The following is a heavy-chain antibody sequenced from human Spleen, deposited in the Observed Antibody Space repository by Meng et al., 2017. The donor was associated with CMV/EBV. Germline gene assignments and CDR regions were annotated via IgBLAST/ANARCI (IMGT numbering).Heavy chain of an antibody. CDR3: ARDSRYCSSTSCYTTAGGDYYYGMDV. J-gene: IGHJ6*02. V-gene: IGHV4-4*02. CDR2: IYHSGST. Sequence: WVRQPPGKGLEWIGEIYHSGSTNYNPSLKSRVTISVDKSKNQFSLKLSSVTAADTAVYYCARDSRYCSSTSCYTTAGGDYYYGMDVWGQGTTVTVSS. D-gene: IGHD2-2*02.